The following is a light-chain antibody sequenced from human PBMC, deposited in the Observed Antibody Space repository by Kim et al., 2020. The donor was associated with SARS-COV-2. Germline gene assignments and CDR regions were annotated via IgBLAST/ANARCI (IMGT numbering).Light chain of an antibody. CDR2: KDN. J-gene: IGLJ2*01. V-gene: IGLV6-57*01. CDR3: QSYNSNDHVV. Sequence: FMLTQPHSVSESPGRTVTISCTRSSGDIASNYVQWYQQRPGSSPTTVIYKDNQRPSGVPDRFSGSIDSSSNSASLTISGLKTEDEADYYCQSYNSNDHVVFGGGTQLTVL. CDR1: SGDIASNY.